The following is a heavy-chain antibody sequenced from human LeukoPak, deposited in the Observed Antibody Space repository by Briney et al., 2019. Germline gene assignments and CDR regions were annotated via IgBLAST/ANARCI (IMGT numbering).Heavy chain of an antibody. CDR1: GGSISSYY. D-gene: IGHD4-17*01. CDR2: IYTSGST. Sequence: KTSETLSLTCTVSGGSISSYYWSWIRQPAGKGLEWIGRIYTSGSTNYNPSLKSRVTISVDTSKNQFSLKLSSVTAADTAVYYCARRDTHDYGDYEWFDPWGQGTLVTVSS. CDR3: ARRDTHDYGDYEWFDP. V-gene: IGHV4-4*07. J-gene: IGHJ5*02.